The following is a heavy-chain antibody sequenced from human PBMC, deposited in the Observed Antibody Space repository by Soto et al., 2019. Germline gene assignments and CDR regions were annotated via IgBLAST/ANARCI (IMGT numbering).Heavy chain of an antibody. CDR1: GFNFRIFA. CDR3: ARAPTSRFDY. J-gene: IGHJ4*02. Sequence: GGSLRLSCAASGFNFRIFALHWVRQAPGKGLEWVAAIASDGTDKYYADSVKGRFTISRDNSKNTLFLQMNSLRSEDTAVYYCARAPTSRFDYWGQGTLVTVSS. CDR2: IASDGTDK. V-gene: IGHV3-30-3*01.